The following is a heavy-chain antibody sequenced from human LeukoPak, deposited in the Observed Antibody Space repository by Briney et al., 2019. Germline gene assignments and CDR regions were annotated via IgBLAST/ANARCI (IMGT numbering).Heavy chain of an antibody. CDR1: GDSVSSDTGGYY. Sequence: PSETLSLTCSVSGDSVSSDTGGYYWTWIRQRPGKGLEWIGNIHSSGSTSYNPSPRSRLSISRDRSKNQFSLKLTSVTAADTAFYYCARDRGDYSGDPGYFDYWGQGPLVTVSS. D-gene: IGHD4-23*01. V-gene: IGHV4-31*03. CDR3: ARDRGDYSGDPGYFDY. J-gene: IGHJ4*02. CDR2: IHSSGST.